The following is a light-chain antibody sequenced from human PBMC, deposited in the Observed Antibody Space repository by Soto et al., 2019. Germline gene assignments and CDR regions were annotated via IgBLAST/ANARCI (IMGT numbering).Light chain of an antibody. J-gene: IGLJ1*01. V-gene: IGLV2-11*01. Sequence: QSALTQPRSVSVSPGQSVTISCTGTSSDVGGYNYVSWYQQHPGKAPKLMIYDVSKRPSGVPDRFSGSKSGNTASLTISGLQAEDEADYYCCSYAGSSRVCGTGTQLTVL. CDR3: CSYAGSSRV. CDR1: SSDVGGYNY. CDR2: DVS.